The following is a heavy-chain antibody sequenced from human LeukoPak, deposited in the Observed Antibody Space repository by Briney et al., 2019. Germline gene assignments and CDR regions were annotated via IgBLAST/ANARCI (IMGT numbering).Heavy chain of an antibody. CDR1: GYTFTGYY. CDR2: INPNSGGT. D-gene: IGHD3-22*01. CDR3: ARDLVFSYYDSSGYRHNWFDP. V-gene: IGHV1-2*02. J-gene: IGHJ5*02. Sequence: GASVKVSCKASGYTFTGYYMHWVRQAPGQGLEWMGWINPNSGGTNYAQKFQGRVTITRDTSISKAYMELSRLRSDDTAVYYCARDLVFSYYDSSGYRHNWFDPWGQGTLVTVSS.